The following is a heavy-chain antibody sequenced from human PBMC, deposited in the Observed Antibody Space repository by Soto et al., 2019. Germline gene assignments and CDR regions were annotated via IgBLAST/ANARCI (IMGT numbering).Heavy chain of an antibody. D-gene: IGHD2-2*01. J-gene: IGHJ4*01. CDR3: ARATGSNQPFDY. V-gene: IGHV3-74*01. CDR1: GFTFSTYW. CDR2: ISTDGSST. Sequence: EVQLVESGGGLVQPGGSRRLSCAATGFTFSTYWMHWVRQGPGTGLVWVSRISTDGSSTTYADSVNGRFTISRDNATNTLYLHMNRLRAEDTAVYYCARATGSNQPFDYWGHGSLVTVSS.